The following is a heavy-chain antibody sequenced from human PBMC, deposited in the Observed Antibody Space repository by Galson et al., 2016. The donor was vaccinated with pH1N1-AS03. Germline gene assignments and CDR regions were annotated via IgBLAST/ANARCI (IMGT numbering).Heavy chain of an antibody. CDR2: IYSSGIT. V-gene: IGHV3-53*01. CDR1: GFTVSSNY. J-gene: IGHJ4*02. CDR3: ARLRVVVVPAALGGSDYFDS. D-gene: IGHD2-2*01. Sequence: SLRLSCAASGFTVSSNYMSWVRQAPGKGLEWVSVIYSSGITYYADSVKGRFTISRDSSKNTLYLQMNSLRAEDTAVYYCARLRVVVVPAALGGSDYFDSWGQGTLVTVSS.